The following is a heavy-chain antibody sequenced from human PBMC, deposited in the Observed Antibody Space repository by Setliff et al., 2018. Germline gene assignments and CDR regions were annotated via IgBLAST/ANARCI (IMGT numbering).Heavy chain of an antibody. CDR3: ARDRISRYYDSGAHAFDI. D-gene: IGHD3-22*01. CDR2: IKGDGSEK. CDR1: AFTFKNYW. Sequence: TGGSLRLSCAASAFTFKNYWMSWVRQAPGKGLEWVANIKGDGSEKFYLDSVKGRFTISRDNAKNSLYLQMNSLRAEDTAEYYCARDRISRYYDSGAHAFDIWGQGTMVTVSS. V-gene: IGHV3-7*03. J-gene: IGHJ3*02.